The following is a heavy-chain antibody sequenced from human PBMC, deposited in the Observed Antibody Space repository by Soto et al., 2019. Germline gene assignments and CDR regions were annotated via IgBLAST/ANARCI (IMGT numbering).Heavy chain of an antibody. CDR2: IYHSGST. Sequence: PSETPSITSSVSGYSISIGDYCGFIRQPPGKGLEWIGSIYHSGSTYYNPSLKSRVTISVDTSKNQFSLKLSSVTAADTAVYYCAREIAAAGVISFDYWGQGTLVTVSS. CDR1: GYSISIGDY. J-gene: IGHJ4*02. D-gene: IGHD6-13*01. CDR3: AREIAAAGVISFDY. V-gene: IGHV4-38-2*02.